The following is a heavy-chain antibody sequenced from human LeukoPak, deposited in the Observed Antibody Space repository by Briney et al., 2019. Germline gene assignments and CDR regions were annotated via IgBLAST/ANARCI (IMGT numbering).Heavy chain of an antibody. Sequence: PSETLSLTCTVSGYSISSGYFWGWIRQPPGKGLEWIGYIYHRGTTYYNPSLESRVTISVDRSKNQFSLKLSSVTAADTAMFYCARVRDPYYYYMDVWGKGTTVTVSS. J-gene: IGHJ6*03. CDR3: ARVRDPYYYYMDV. D-gene: IGHD5-24*01. CDR1: GYSISSGYF. V-gene: IGHV4-38-2*02. CDR2: IYHRGTT.